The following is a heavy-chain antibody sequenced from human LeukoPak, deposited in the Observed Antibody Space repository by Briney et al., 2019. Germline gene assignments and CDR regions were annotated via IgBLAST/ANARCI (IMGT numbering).Heavy chain of an antibody. D-gene: IGHD6-13*01. Sequence: SVKVSCKASGGTFSSYAISWVRQAPGQGLEWMGGIIPTFGTANYAQEFQGRVTITRDTSASTAYMELSSLRSEDMAVYYCARDNIAAAGTAVGGYYYYMDVWGKGTTVTVSS. CDR2: IIPTFGTA. V-gene: IGHV1-69*05. J-gene: IGHJ6*03. CDR3: ARDNIAAAGTAVGGYYYYMDV. CDR1: GGTFSSYA.